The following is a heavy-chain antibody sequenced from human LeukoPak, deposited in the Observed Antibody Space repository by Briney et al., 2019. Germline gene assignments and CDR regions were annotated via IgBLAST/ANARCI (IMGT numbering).Heavy chain of an antibody. V-gene: IGHV1-18*01. CDR1: GYTFTSYG. Sequence: ASVKVSCKASGYTFTSYGISWVRHAPGQGLEWMGWISAYNGNTNYAQKLQGRVTMTTDTSTSTAYMELRSLRSDDTAVYYCARGGIVVVPAAMGPFERVGQGMDVWGQGTTVTVSS. J-gene: IGHJ6*02. CDR2: ISAYNGNT. CDR3: ARGGIVVVPAAMGPFERVGQGMDV. D-gene: IGHD2-2*01.